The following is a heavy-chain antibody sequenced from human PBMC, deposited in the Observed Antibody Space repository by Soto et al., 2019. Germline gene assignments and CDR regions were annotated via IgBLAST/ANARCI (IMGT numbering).Heavy chain of an antibody. V-gene: IGHV4-59*01. CDR1: GGSISSYY. CDR3: ARAWGRGAQH. Sequence: SETLSLTCTVSGGSISSYYWSWIRQPPGKGLEWIGYIYYSGSTNYNPSLKSRVTISVDTSKNQFSLKLSSVTAADTAVYYCARAWGRGAQHWGQGTLVTVSS. CDR2: IYYSGST. J-gene: IGHJ1*01. D-gene: IGHD3-10*01.